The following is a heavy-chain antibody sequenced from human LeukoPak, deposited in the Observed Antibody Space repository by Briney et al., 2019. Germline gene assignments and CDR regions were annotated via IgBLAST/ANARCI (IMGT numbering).Heavy chain of an antibody. D-gene: IGHD2-2*01. CDR1: GFTFSSYT. J-gene: IGHJ5*02. Sequence: GGSLRLSCAASGFTFSSYTMDWVRQAPGKGLEWISSISSSENYIYYADSVQGRFTISRDNAKNSLFLQMNSLRAEDTGVYYCARDKGYCNTSRCSAVWFDHWGQGTLVIVSS. V-gene: IGHV3-21*01. CDR3: ARDKGYCNTSRCSAVWFDH. CDR2: ISSSENYI.